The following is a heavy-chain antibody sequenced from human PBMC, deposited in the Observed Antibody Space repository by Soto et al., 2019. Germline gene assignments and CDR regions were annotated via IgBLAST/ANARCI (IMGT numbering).Heavy chain of an antibody. Sequence: PGTQSVTCADFGGSIRRSSYYWGWIGRPPGKGLEWIGSIYYSGSTYYNPSLNSRVTISVDTSKNQFSLKLSSVTAADTAVYYCARLAITMIVVVIDDAFDIWGQGTMVT. V-gene: IGHV4-39*01. CDR3: ARLAITMIVVVIDDAFDI. D-gene: IGHD3-22*01. J-gene: IGHJ3*02. CDR1: GGSIRRSSYY. CDR2: IYYSGST.